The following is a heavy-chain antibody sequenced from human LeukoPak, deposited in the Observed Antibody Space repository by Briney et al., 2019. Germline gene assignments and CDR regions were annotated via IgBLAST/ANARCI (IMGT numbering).Heavy chain of an antibody. CDR1: GFTFSSHL. V-gene: IGHV3-15*07. CDR2: IKPKTDGETT. J-gene: IGHJ4*02. CDR3: ITPLPYSAQ. D-gene: IGHD2-21*01. Sequence: GGSLRLSCAASGFTFSSHLMHWVRQAPGKGLEWVGRIKPKTDGETTEYAAPVKDRFSISRDDSKSMMYLQMNSLKTEDTAVYYCITPLPYSAQGGQGTLVTVSS.